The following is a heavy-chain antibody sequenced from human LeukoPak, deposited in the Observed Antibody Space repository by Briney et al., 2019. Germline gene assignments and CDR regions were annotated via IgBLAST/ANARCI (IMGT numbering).Heavy chain of an antibody. CDR3: AREGGGSSSPYFDY. CDR2: IYYSGST. V-gene: IGHV4-59*01. J-gene: IGHJ4*02. Sequence: PSETLSLTCTVSGGSISSYYWSWIRQPPGKGLEWIGYIYYSGSTNYNPSLKSRVTISVDTSKNQFSLKLSSVTAADTAVYYCAREGGGSSSPYFDYWGQGTLVTVSS. D-gene: IGHD6-6*01. CDR1: GGSISSYY.